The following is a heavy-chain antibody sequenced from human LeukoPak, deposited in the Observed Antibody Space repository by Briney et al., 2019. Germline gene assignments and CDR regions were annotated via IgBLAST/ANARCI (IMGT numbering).Heavy chain of an antibody. CDR2: MYYSGIT. D-gene: IGHD4-11*01. J-gene: IGHJ5*02. Sequence: PSETLSLTCTVSGVSISSYYWSWIRQPPGKGLEWIGYMYYSGITNYNPSLKSRVTISVDTSKNQFSLKLTSVTAADTALYYCARHLRGDYSNSWFDPWGQGTLVTVSS. CDR3: ARHLRGDYSNSWFDP. V-gene: IGHV4-59*08. CDR1: GVSISSYY.